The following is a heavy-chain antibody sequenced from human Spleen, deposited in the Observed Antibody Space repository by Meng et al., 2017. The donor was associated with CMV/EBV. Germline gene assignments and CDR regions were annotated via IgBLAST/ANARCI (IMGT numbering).Heavy chain of an antibody. J-gene: IGHJ4*02. CDR3: ASLEPQLLFFNY. CDR2: ISSSGSTI. CDR1: GFTFSDYY. Sequence: GESLKISCAASGFTFSDYYMSWIRQAPGKGLEWVSYISSSGSTIYYADSVKGRFTISRDNAKNSLYLQMNSLRAEDTAVYYCASLEPQLLFFNYWGQGTLVTVSS. D-gene: IGHD2-2*01. V-gene: IGHV3-11*01.